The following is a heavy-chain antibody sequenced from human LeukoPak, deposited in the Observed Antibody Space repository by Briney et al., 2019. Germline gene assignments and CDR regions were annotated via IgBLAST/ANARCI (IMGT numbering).Heavy chain of an antibody. V-gene: IGHV4-34*01. J-gene: IGHJ3*02. Sequence: PSETLSLTCAVSGASLSGTYWSWIRQPPGKGLEWIGVIDHSGSTYSNPSLKSRLTISVDTSRNRFSLKLNSVTASDTAVYYCARDTYDFWSDSLVGAFDIWGQGSLVIVSS. D-gene: IGHD3-3*01. CDR3: ARDTYDFWSDSLVGAFDI. CDR2: IDHSGST. CDR1: GASLSGTY.